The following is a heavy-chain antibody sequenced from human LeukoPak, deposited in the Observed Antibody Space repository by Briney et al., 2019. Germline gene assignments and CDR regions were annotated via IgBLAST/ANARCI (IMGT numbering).Heavy chain of an antibody. J-gene: IGHJ4*02. CDR2: IYYSGST. D-gene: IGHD3-22*01. CDR3: ARSDYYDSSFDY. CDR1: GGSVSSGSYY. V-gene: IGHV4-61*01. Sequence: SETLSLTCTVSGGSVSSGSYYWSWIRQPPGKGLEWIGYIYYSGSTNYNPSLKSRVTISVDTSKNQFSLKLISVTAADTAVYYCARSDYYDSSFDYWGQGTLVTVSS.